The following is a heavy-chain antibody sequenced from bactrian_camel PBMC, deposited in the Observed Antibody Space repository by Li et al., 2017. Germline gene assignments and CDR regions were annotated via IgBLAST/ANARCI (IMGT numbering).Heavy chain of an antibody. CDR3: AADRALDDDCYVGSLYTDFAY. J-gene: IGHJ6*01. CDR2: ISAGGILI. V-gene: IGHV3S42*01. CDR1: GYTSITC. D-gene: IGHD3*01. Sequence: VQLVESGGGSVQAGGSLRLSCAASGYTSITCMGWFRQAPGLEREGVATISAGGILIRYADSVKARFTISRDNAKSTLYLQMNNLKPEDTAMYYCAADRALDDDCYVGSLYTDFAYWGQGTQVTVS.